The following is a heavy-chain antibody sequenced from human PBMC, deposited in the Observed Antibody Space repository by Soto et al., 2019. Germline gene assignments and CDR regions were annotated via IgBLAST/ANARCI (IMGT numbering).Heavy chain of an antibody. Sequence: SVKVSCKASGDVFRSYGINWVRQAPGQGLEWMGGIIPISGTTNYAQKFQGGVAITADESTDTVYMELSRLRSEDTAVYFCARVRCFNGLCHTADYGMDVWGQGTTVTVSS. J-gene: IGHJ6*02. CDR1: GDVFRSYG. D-gene: IGHD2-8*01. CDR3: ARVRCFNGLCHTADYGMDV. CDR2: IIPISGTT. V-gene: IGHV1-69*13.